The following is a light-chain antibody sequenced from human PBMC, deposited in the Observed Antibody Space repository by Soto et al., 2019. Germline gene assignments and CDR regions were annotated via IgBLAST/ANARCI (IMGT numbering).Light chain of an antibody. CDR1: SSDVGGYNY. V-gene: IGLV2-14*01. Sequence: QSALTQPASVSGSPGQSITISCTGTSSDVGGYNYVSWYQQHPGKAPKLMISEVSNRPSGVSNRFSGSKSGNTASLTISGLQAEDEADYYCRSYTRSSTLVFGGGTKVTVL. CDR2: EVS. CDR3: RSYTRSSTLV. J-gene: IGLJ2*01.